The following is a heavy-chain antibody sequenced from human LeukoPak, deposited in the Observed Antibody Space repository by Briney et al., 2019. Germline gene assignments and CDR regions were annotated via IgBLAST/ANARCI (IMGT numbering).Heavy chain of an antibody. CDR3: ARLAPVRYYDSSGYYSY. CDR2: IYPGDSDT. V-gene: IGHV5-51*01. D-gene: IGHD3-22*01. CDR1: GYTFSIYW. Sequence: GESLKISCEVSGYTFSIYWIGWVRQMPGKGLEWMGIIYPGDSDTRYSPSFQGQVTISADKSISTAYLQWSSLKASDTAMYYCARLAPVRYYDSSGYYSYWGQGTLVTVSS. J-gene: IGHJ4*02.